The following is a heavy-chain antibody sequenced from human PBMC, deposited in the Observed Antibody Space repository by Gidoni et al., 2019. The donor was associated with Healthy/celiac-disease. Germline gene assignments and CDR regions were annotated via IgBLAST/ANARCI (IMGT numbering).Heavy chain of an antibody. J-gene: IGHJ5*02. D-gene: IGHD1-26*01. V-gene: IGHV1-69*01. CDR2: IIPIFGTA. Sequence: VRQAPGQGLEWMGGIIPIFGTANYAQKFQGRVTITADESTSTAYMELSSLRSEDTAVYYCARDVGPFDPWGQGTLVTVSS. CDR3: ARDVGPFDP.